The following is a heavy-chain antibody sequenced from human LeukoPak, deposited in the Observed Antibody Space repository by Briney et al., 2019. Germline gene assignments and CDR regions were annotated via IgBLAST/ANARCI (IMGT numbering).Heavy chain of an antibody. Sequence: SETLSLTCAVYGGSFSGYFWSWIRQPPGKGLEWIGEINHSGSTNYNPSLKSRVTISVDSSNNQFSLKLSSVTAADTAVYYCAKLTRFLDIVVVPAYYYYYMDVWGKGTTVTVSS. D-gene: IGHD2-2*03. CDR2: INHSGST. V-gene: IGHV4-34*01. J-gene: IGHJ6*03. CDR3: AKLTRFLDIVVVPAYYYYYMDV. CDR1: GGSFSGYF.